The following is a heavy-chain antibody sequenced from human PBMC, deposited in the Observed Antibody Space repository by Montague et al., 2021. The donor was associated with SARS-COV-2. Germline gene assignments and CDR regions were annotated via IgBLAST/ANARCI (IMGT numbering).Heavy chain of an antibody. CDR3: ARGGSYYNYGLDV. Sequence: SETLSLTCTVSGGSFSNYYWSWIRQPPGKGLEWIGYINHSGSTNYNPSLKSRVTISLDTSKNQFSLKVSSVTAADTAVYYCARGGSYYNYGLDVRGPGTTVTVSS. CDR2: INHSGST. V-gene: IGHV4-59*01. CDR1: GGSFSNYY. D-gene: IGHD2-15*01. J-gene: IGHJ6*02.